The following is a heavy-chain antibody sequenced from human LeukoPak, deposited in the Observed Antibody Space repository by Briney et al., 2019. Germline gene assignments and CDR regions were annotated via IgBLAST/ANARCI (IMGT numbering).Heavy chain of an antibody. CDR3: ARDRTIVVVPAAYFDY. CDR1: GGSISSSSYY. J-gene: IGHJ4*02. Sequence: SETLSLTCTVSGGSISSSSYYWGWIRQPPGKGLEWIGSIYYSGSTYYNPSFKSRVTISVDTSRNQFSLKLSSVTAADTAVYYCARDRTIVVVPAAYFDYWGQGTLVTVSS. D-gene: IGHD2-2*01. CDR2: IYYSGST. V-gene: IGHV4-39*07.